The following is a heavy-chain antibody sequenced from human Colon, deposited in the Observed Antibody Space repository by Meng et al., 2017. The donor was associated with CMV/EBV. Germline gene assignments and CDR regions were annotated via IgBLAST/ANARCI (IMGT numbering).Heavy chain of an antibody. Sequence: ASVKVSCKASGYTFTGYYIHWVRQAPGQGLEWMGWINPKSGDTKYAQKFQGRVSMTRDTSISTAYMEVSRLTSDDTAVYYCAKDRAYGGNSPNDAFDVWGLGTMVTVSS. CDR2: INPKSGDT. D-gene: IGHD4-23*01. CDR3: AKDRAYGGNSPNDAFDV. J-gene: IGHJ3*01. V-gene: IGHV1-2*02. CDR1: GYTFTGYY.